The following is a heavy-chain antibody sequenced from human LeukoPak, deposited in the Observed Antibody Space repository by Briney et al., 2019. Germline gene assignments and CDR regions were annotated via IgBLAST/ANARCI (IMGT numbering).Heavy chain of an antibody. CDR1: GGSISSYY. D-gene: IGHD2-15*01. V-gene: IGHV4-59*01. CDR3: AGLRISRLDY. CDR2: IYYSGST. J-gene: IGHJ4*02. Sequence: PSETLSLTCTVSGGSISSYYWSWIRQPPGRGLEWIGYIYYSGSTNYNPSLKSRVSISVDTSKNQFSLKLGSVAAADTAVYYCAGLRISRLDYWGQGTLVTVSS.